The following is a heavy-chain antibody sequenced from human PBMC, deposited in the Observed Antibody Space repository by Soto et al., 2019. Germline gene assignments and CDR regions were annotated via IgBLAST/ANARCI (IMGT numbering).Heavy chain of an antibody. V-gene: IGHV4-59*01. J-gene: IGHJ4*02. D-gene: IGHD6-19*01. Sequence: SETLSLTCTVSGGSISSYYWSWIRQPPGKGLEWIGYIYYSGSTNYNPSLKSRVTISVDTSKNQFSLKLSSVTAADTAVYYCARDKPSGWSQNYFDYWGQGTLVTVSS. CDR3: ARDKPSGWSQNYFDY. CDR1: GGSISSYY. CDR2: IYYSGST.